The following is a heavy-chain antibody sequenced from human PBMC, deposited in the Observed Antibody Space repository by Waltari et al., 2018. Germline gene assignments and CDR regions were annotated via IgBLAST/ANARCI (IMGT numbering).Heavy chain of an antibody. CDR1: GGSFSGYY. V-gene: IGHV4-34*01. CDR2: INHSGST. D-gene: IGHD1-1*01. Sequence: QVQLQQWGAGLLKPSETLSLTCAVYGGSFSGYYWSWIRQPPGKGLEWIGEINHSGSTHYNPSLKSRVIISVDTSKNQFSLKLSSVTAADTAVYFCARPGAFVASRGNRFDYWGQGTLVTVSS. J-gene: IGHJ4*02. CDR3: ARPGAFVASRGNRFDY.